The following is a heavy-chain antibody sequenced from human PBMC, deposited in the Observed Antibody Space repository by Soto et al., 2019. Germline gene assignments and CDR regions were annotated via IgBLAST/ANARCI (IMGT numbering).Heavy chain of an antibody. J-gene: IGHJ4*02. CDR2: IYYSGST. V-gene: IGHV4-31*03. CDR1: GGSISSGGYY. D-gene: IGHD2-15*01. CDR3: ARGDPVSPPAPSTRGTDTTHFDY. Sequence: PSETLSLTCTVSGGSISSGGYYWSWIRQHAGKGLEWIGYIYYSGSTYYNPSLKSRVTISVDTSKNQFSLKLSSVTAADTAVYYCARGDPVSPPAPSTRGTDTTHFDYWGQGTLVTVSS.